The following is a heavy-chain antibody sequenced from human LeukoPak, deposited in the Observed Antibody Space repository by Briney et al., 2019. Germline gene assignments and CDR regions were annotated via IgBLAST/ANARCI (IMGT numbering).Heavy chain of an antibody. V-gene: IGHV3-23*01. Sequence: GGSLRLSCAASGFTFSSYAMSWVRQAPGKGLEWVSAISGSGGSTYYADSVKGRFTISRDNSKNTLYLQMNSLRAEDTAVYYCARDPSIGELPYFDYWGQGTLVTVSS. CDR1: GFTFSSYA. J-gene: IGHJ4*02. D-gene: IGHD1-26*01. CDR2: ISGSGGST. CDR3: ARDPSIGELPYFDY.